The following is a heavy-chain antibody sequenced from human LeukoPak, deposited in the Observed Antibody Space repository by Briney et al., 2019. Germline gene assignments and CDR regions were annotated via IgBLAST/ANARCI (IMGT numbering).Heavy chain of an antibody. V-gene: IGHV3-53*01. CDR2: IYSGGST. J-gene: IGHJ3*02. D-gene: IGHD1-26*01. Sequence: GGSLRLSCAASGFTFSNYGMNWVRQAPGKGLEWVSIIYSGGSTFYADSVKGRFTISRDNSKNTLYLQMNSLRAEDTAVYYCARGGSYLSAFDIWGQGTIVTVSS. CDR1: GFTFSNYG. CDR3: ARGGSYLSAFDI.